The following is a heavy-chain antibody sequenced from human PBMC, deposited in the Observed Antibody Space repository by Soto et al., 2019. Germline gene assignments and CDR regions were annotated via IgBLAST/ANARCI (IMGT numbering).Heavy chain of an antibody. J-gene: IGHJ3*01. V-gene: IGHV1-18*01. CDR1: GYTFTSHG. CDR2: ISTYNGKT. Sequence: QVHLVQSGGEVKNPGASVKVSCKPSGYTFTSHGLSWVRQAPGQGLEWMGWISTYNGKTDYAQKFQGRITMTADTRTTTGYIELRSLRSDDTAVYYCARLLTEGATFREDAFDLWGQGTKVTVSS. D-gene: IGHD1-26*01. CDR3: ARLLTEGATFREDAFDL.